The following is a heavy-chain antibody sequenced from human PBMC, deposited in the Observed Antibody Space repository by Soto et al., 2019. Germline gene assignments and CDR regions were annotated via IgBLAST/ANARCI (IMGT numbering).Heavy chain of an antibody. Sequence: GGSLRLACAASEFTFSSYAMSWVRQAPGKGLEWVSAISGSGGSTYYADSVKGRFTISRDNSKNTLYLQMNSLRAEDTAVYFFATPGSSSCYLPFDFSSQGTMVTGS. CDR2: ISGSGGST. CDR1: EFTFSSYA. J-gene: IGHJ3*01. CDR3: ATPGSSSCYLPFDF. V-gene: IGHV3-23*01. D-gene: IGHD6-13*01.